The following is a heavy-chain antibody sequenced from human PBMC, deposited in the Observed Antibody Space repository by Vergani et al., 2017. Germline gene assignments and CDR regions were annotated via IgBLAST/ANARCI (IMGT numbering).Heavy chain of an antibody. V-gene: IGHV3-15*01. D-gene: IGHD1-14*01. CDR2: IKSQSDGGTT. Sequence: VQLVQSGAEVKKPGASVKVSCKASGYTFTSYGISWVRQVPGKGLEWVGRIKSQSDGGTTDHAAPVKGRFTISRDDSKNTLSLQMNSLRAEDTAVYYCARDDRAYYFDYWGQGTLVTVSS. CDR1: GYTFTSYG. CDR3: ARDDRAYYFDY. J-gene: IGHJ4*02.